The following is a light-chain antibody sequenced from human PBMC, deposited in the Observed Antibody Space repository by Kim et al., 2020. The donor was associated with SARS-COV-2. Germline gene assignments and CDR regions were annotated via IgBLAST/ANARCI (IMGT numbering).Light chain of an antibody. J-gene: IGLJ2*01. V-gene: IGLV2-23*02. Sequence: QSALTQPASVSGSPGQSITISCTGTSNDIGSYNLVSWYQQLPGKAPKLMIYEVTKRPSGVSNRFSASKSGKTASLTISGLQAEDEGDYYCCSFGGGDTYLVFGGGTQLTVL. CDR1: SNDIGSYNL. CDR3: CSFGGGDTYLV. CDR2: EVT.